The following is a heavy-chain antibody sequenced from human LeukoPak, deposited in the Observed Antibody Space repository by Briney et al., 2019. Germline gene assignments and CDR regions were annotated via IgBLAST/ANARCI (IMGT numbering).Heavy chain of an antibody. CDR2: SGNKANSHTA. CDR3: TRDYYGSGYFDY. Sequence: QSGGSLRLSCATSGFTFSDHYIDWVRQAPGKGLEWVGRSGNKANSHTAEYAASVKGKFTISRDDSKNSVYLQMNSLKTEDTAVYYCTRDYYGSGYFDYWGQGTLATVSS. J-gene: IGHJ4*02. V-gene: IGHV3-72*01. CDR1: GFTFSDHY. D-gene: IGHD3-10*01.